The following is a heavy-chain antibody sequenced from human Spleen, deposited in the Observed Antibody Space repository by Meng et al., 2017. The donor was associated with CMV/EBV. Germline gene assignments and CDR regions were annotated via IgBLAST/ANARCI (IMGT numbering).Heavy chain of an antibody. V-gene: IGHV1-2*02. CDR2: INPKSGAT. Sequence: ASVKVSCKASGYTFTGHYMHWVRQAPGQGLEWMGWINPKSGATNYAQRYRGRVTMTRDTSINTVFLDLTRLRTDDTAMYFCARERDDAFDFWGQGTTVTVSS. CDR1: GYTFTGHY. J-gene: IGHJ3*01. CDR3: ARERDDAFDF.